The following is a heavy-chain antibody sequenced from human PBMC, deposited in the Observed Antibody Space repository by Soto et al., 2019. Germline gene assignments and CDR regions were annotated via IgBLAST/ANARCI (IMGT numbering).Heavy chain of an antibody. D-gene: IGHD3-10*01. Sequence: ASVEVSCKASGYTFRSDTLYWVRQAPGQRPERIGWINAGNGNTKYSQKFQGRVTITRDTSANTVHMELSSLRPEDTVVYYCAKVGGYYHVEASDIWGQGTMVPVSS. CDR1: GYTFRSDT. V-gene: IGHV1-3*01. CDR2: INAGNGNT. J-gene: IGHJ3*02. CDR3: AKVGGYYHVEASDI.